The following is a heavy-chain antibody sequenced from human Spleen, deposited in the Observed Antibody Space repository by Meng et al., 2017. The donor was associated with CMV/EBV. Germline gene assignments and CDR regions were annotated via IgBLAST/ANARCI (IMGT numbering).Heavy chain of an antibody. CDR3: AKGPQAIQINWFDP. Sequence: GGSLRLSCADSGFGLSTFAMSWVRQAPGKGLEWVSSISGSGGSTFYADSVKGRFTISRDNSKKTMYLQMDSLRAEDTALYYCAKGPQAIQINWFDPWGQGTLVTVS. CDR1: GFGLSTFA. CDR2: ISGSGGST. V-gene: IGHV3-23*01. J-gene: IGHJ5*02.